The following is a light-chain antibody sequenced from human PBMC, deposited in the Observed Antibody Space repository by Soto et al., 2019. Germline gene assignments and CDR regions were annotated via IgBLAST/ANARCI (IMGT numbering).Light chain of an antibody. CDR1: QSVSGN. V-gene: IGKV3D-15*01. J-gene: IGKJ1*01. CDR2: GAS. Sequence: EIVMTQSPATLSVSPGERAALSCRASQSVSGNLAWYQQNPGQAPRLLIYGASNRATGIPARFSGSGSGTEFTLTISSLQSEDFAIYYCQQYNNWPPWTFGQGTKVEI. CDR3: QQYNNWPPWT.